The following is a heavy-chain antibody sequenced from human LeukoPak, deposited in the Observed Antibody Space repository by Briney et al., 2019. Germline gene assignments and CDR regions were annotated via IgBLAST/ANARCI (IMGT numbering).Heavy chain of an antibody. Sequence: PGGSLRLSCAASGFTFSSYAMSWVRQAPGKGLEWVSAISGSGGSTYYADSVKGRFTISRDNSKNTLYLQMNSLRAEDTAVYYCAKEGIAAAGTRGSFDYWGQGTLVTVSS. V-gene: IGHV3-23*01. J-gene: IGHJ4*02. CDR1: GFTFSSYA. CDR2: ISGSGGST. D-gene: IGHD6-13*01. CDR3: AKEGIAAAGTRGSFDY.